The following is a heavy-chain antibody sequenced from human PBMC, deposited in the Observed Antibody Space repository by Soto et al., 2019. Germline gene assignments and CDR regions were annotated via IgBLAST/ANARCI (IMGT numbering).Heavy chain of an antibody. J-gene: IGHJ4*02. CDR1: GLTFSSYA. Sequence: PGGSLRLSCAASGLTFSSYAMSWVRQAPGKGLEWVSGISGSGGSTYYADSVKGRFTISRDNSKTTLYLQMNSLRAEDTAVSYCAKGTYYYGSASYYFDYWGQGTLVTVSS. CDR3: AKGTYYYGSASYYFDY. V-gene: IGHV3-23*01. D-gene: IGHD3-10*01. CDR2: ISGSGGST.